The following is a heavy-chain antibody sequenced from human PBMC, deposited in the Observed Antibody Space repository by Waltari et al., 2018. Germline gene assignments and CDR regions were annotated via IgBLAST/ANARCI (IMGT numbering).Heavy chain of an antibody. CDR1: GGSISSSSSY. V-gene: IGHV4-39*01. D-gene: IGHD1-26*01. CDR3: ARLPSSGSSFDY. CDR2: IYYSGRT. Sequence: QLQLQESGPGLVKPSETLSLTCTVSGGSISSSSSYWGWIRQPPGKGLEWIGSIYYSGRTYYNPSLKSRVTISVDTSKNQFSLKLSSVTAADTAVYYCARLPSSGSSFDYWGQGTLVTVSS. J-gene: IGHJ4*02.